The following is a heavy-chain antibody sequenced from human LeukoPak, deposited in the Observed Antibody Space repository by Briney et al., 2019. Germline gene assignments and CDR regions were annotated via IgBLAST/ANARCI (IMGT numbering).Heavy chain of an antibody. CDR1: GFTFNYAW. CDR3: TTDEDWNYARKDV. CDR2: TVSEIDGGTT. Sequence: GGSLRPSCAASGFTFNYAWMSWVRRVPGKGLEWVGQTVSEIDGGTTDYATPVKGRFTISRDDSKSTLYLQMNSLKIEDTAVYYCTTDEDWNYARKDVWGQGATVIVSS. V-gene: IGHV3-15*04. J-gene: IGHJ6*02. D-gene: IGHD1-7*01.